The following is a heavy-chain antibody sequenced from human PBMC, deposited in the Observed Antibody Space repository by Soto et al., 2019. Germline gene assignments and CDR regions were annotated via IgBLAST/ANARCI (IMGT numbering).Heavy chain of an antibody. CDR3: ARESEDLTSNFDY. CDR2: ISSTTNYI. V-gene: IGHV3-21*06. Sequence: GGGLRLSCAASGFTCTRYSMNWVRQAPGKGLEWVSSISSTTNYIYYGDSMKGRFTISRDNAKNSLYLEMNSLRAEDTAVYYCARESEDLTSNFDYWGQGTLVPVSP. CDR1: GFTCTRYS. J-gene: IGHJ4*02.